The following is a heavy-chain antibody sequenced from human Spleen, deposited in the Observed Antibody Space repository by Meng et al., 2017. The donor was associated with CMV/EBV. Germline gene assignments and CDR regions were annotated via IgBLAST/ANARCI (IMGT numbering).Heavy chain of an antibody. J-gene: IGHJ4*02. CDR1: GFTVSSNY. Sequence: GESLKISCAASGFTVSSNYMSWVRQAPGKGLEWVSVIYSGGSTYYADSVKGRFTISRDNSKNTLYLQMNSLRAEDTAVYYCARVALRPHYYFDYWGQGTLVTVSS. CDR2: IYSGGST. CDR3: ARVALRPHYYFDY. D-gene: IGHD3-16*01. V-gene: IGHV3-53*01.